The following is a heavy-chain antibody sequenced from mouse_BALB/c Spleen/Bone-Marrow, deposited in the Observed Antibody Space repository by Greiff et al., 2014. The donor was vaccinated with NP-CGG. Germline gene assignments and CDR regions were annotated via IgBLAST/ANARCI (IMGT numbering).Heavy chain of an antibody. J-gene: IGHJ2*01. CDR2: INPSNGRT. V-gene: IGHV1S81*02. CDR1: GYTFTSYW. CDR3: ARTYFDY. Sequence: QVQLQQSGAELVKPGASVELSCKASGYTFTSYWMHWVKQRPGQGLEWIGEINPSNGRTNYNEKFKSKATLTVDKSSSTAYMQLSSLTSEDSAVYYCARTYFDYWGQGTTLTVSS.